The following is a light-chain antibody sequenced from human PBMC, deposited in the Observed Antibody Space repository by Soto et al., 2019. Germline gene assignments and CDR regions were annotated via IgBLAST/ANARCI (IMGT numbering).Light chain of an antibody. V-gene: IGKV3-20*01. J-gene: IGKJ5*01. CDR3: QQYGSSVT. CDR2: DAS. Sequence: EIVMTQSPATLSVSPGEGATLSCRASQFVTSGHLAWYQQKPGQAPRLLIYDASTRATGIPDRFSGSGSGTDFSLTISRLEPEDFAVYYCQQYGSSVTFGQGTRLEI. CDR1: QFVTSGH.